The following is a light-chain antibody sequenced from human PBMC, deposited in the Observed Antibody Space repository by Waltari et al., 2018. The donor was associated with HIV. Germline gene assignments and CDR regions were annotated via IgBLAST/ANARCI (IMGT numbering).Light chain of an antibody. J-gene: IGLJ1*01. Sequence: SYVLSQPPSVSVAPGKTASVTCGGDNIGAKSVHRYQQRPGQAPLLFIFYNSDRPSGISERFSGSNSVGAATLTITRVEAGDEADYYCQVWDPLSDHPVFGTGTKVTVL. CDR3: QVWDPLSDHPV. CDR1: NIGAKS. CDR2: YNS. V-gene: IGLV3-21*04.